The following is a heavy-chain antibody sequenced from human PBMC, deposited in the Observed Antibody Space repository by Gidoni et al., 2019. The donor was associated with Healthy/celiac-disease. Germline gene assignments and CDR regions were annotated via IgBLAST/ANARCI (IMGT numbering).Heavy chain of an antibody. CDR1: Y. D-gene: IGHD3-10*01. Sequence: YWGWIRQPPGKGLEWIGSIYYSGSTYYNPSLKSRVTISVDTSKNQFSLKLSSVTAADTAVYYCARHASRSKVNWFDPWGQGTLVTVSS. CDR2: IYYSGST. V-gene: IGHV4-39*01. J-gene: IGHJ5*02. CDR3: ARHASRSKVNWFDP.